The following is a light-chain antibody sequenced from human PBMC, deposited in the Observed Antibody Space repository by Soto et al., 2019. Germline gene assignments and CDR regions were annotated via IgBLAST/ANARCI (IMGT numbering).Light chain of an antibody. V-gene: IGKV3-20*01. CDR1: QSVNNY. CDR3: QQYSTSAFT. CDR2: GAS. Sequence: EIVLTQSPGTLSLSPGERATLSCRGSQSVNNYLVWYRQRPGQAPRLLIHGASIRPTGIPDRFSGSGSGTDLPLTISRLEPEDFAVYYCQQYSTSAFTFGPGTKVDIK. J-gene: IGKJ3*01.